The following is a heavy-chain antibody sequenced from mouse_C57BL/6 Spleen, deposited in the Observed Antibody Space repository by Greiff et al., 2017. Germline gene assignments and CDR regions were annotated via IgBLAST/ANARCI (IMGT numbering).Heavy chain of an antibody. Sequence: QVQLQQPGAELVKPGASVKMSCKASGYTFTSYWITWVKQRPGQGLEWIGDIYPGSGSTNYNEKFKSKATLTVDTSSSTAYMQLSSLTSEDSAVYYCARTGAYGSSYDWYFDVWGTGTTVTVSP. CDR2: IYPGSGST. CDR3: ARTGAYGSSYDWYFDV. V-gene: IGHV1-55*01. J-gene: IGHJ1*03. CDR1: GYTFTSYW. D-gene: IGHD1-1*01.